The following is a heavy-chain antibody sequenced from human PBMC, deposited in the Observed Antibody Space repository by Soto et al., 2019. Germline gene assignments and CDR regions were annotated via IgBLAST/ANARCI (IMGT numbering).Heavy chain of an antibody. D-gene: IGHD3-16*01. Sequence: SLRLSCAASGFTFSSYSMNWVRQAPGKGLEWVSYISSSSSTIYYADSVKGRFTISRDNAKNSLYLQMNSLRAEDTAVYYCARDGYYDYIWGSYYYWGQGTLVTVSS. CDR2: ISSSSSTI. J-gene: IGHJ4*02. CDR3: ARDGYYDYIWGSYYY. CDR1: GFTFSSYS. V-gene: IGHV3-48*01.